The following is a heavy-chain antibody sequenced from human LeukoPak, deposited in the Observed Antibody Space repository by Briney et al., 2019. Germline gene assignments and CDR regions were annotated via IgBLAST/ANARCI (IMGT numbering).Heavy chain of an antibody. Sequence: SLRLSCAASGFTFDDYAMHWVRQAPGKGLEWVSGISWNSGSIGYADSVKGRFTISRDNAKNSLYLQMNSLRAEDTALYYCAKDPYGDYYYYGMDVWGQGTTVTVSS. J-gene: IGHJ6*02. CDR3: AKDPYGDYYYYGMDV. CDR1: GFTFDDYA. D-gene: IGHD4-17*01. V-gene: IGHV3-9*01. CDR2: ISWNSGSI.